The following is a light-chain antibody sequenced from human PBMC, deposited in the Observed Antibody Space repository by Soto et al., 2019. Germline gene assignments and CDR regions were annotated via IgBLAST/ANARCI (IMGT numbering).Light chain of an antibody. CDR2: AAS. Sequence: DIQMTQSPSSLSASVGDRVTITCRASQSISSYLNWYQQKPGKAPKLLIYAASSLQSGVPSRFSGSGSETEFTLSISSLQPEDFATYFCQQIYSAPLTFGGGTKWIS. CDR1: QSISSY. CDR3: QQIYSAPLT. V-gene: IGKV1-39*01. J-gene: IGKJ4*01.